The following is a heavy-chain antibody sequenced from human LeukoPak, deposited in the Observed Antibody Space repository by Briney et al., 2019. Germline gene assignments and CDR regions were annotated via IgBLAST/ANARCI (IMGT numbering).Heavy chain of an antibody. CDR2: VYTSGST. CDR3: ARVPRYSSRGYYYYMDV. CDR1: GGSISSGRYY. D-gene: IGHD5-18*01. J-gene: IGHJ6*03. Sequence: SQTLSLTCTVPGGSISSGRYYWSWIRHPAGKGLEWLGRVYTSGSTNYNPSLKSRVTISVDTSKNQFSLKLSSVTAADTAVYYCARVPRYSSRGYYYYMDVWGKGTTVTVSS. V-gene: IGHV4-61*02.